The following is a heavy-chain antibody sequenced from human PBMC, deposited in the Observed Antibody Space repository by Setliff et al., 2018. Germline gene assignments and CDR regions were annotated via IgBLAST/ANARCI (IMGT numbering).Heavy chain of an antibody. D-gene: IGHD3-3*01. CDR3: ASPRRDDLDSPFDAFDI. Sequence: PSETLSLTCDVSGISITSGHYWGWIRQPPGKGLEWIATIYHKGRTYYNPSLDSRVTISLDTSKNHFSLRLSSVTAADTVVYYCASPRRDDLDSPFDAFDIWGQGTKVTVSS. V-gene: IGHV4-38-2*01. J-gene: IGHJ3*02. CDR2: IYHKGRT. CDR1: GISITSGHY.